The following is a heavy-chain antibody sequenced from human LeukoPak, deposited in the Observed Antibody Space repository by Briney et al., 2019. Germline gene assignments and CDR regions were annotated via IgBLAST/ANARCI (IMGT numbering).Heavy chain of an antibody. CDR1: GDIVSSNIAA. D-gene: IGHD1-26*01. CDR2: THYSSRWYN. V-gene: IGHV6-1*01. J-gene: IGHJ6*03. CDR3: ATSQGDMDV. Sequence: SQTLSLTCAISGDIVSSNIAAWNWIRQSPTRGLEWLGRTHYSSRWYNDYAVSVKSRITIYADTSKNQFSLQLNSVPPEDTALYYCATSQGDMDVWGKGNSVTVSS.